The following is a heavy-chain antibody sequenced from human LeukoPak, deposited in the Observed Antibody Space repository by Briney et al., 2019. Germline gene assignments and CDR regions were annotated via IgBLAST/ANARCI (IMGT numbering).Heavy chain of an antibody. D-gene: IGHD1-26*01. V-gene: IGHV3-30-3*01. J-gene: IGHJ4*02. CDR1: GFTFSSYA. CDR3: ARLGVGSGVYYFDY. CDR2: ISYDGSNK. Sequence: PGGSLRLSCAASGFTFSSYAMHWVRQAPGKGLEWVAVISYDGSNKYYADSVKGRFTISRDNSKNTLYLQMNSLRAEDTAVYYCARLGVGSGVYYFDYWGQGTLVTVSS.